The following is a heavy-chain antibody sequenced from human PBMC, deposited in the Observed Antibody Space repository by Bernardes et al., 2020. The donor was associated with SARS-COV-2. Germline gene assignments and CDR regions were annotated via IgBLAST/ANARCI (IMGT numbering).Heavy chain of an antibody. CDR2: ISADSGNT. CDR3: ATVVGYSYGGGWFDP. CDR1: GYTFTSYG. J-gene: IGHJ5*02. D-gene: IGHD5-18*01. V-gene: IGHV1-18*01. Sequence: ASVKVSCKASGYTFTSYGISWVRQAPGQGLEWMGWISADSGNTAYAQKFQGRVTMTTDTSTSTAYMELRSLRSDDTAVYYCATVVGYSYGGGWFDPWGQGTLVTVSS.